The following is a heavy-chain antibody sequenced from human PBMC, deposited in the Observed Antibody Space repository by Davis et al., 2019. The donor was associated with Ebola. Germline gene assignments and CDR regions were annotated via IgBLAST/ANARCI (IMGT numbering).Heavy chain of an antibody. CDR1: GYSFTSYW. Sequence: GESLKISCKGSGYSFTSYWISWVRQMPGKGLEWMGRIDPSDSYTNYSPSFQGHVTISADKSIRTAYLQWSSLKASDTAMYYCARHLYYYYGMDVWGQGTTVTVSS. V-gene: IGHV5-10-1*01. CDR2: IDPSDSYT. CDR3: ARHLYYYYGMDV. J-gene: IGHJ6*02.